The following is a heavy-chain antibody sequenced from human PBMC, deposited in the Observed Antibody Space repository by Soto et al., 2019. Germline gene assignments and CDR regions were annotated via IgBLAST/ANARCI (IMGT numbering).Heavy chain of an antibody. D-gene: IGHD1-26*01. CDR3: ARGGVQDAFDI. CDR1: GFVVDRTY. CDR2: IYSGGGT. J-gene: IGHJ3*02. Sequence: GGSLRLSCAASGFVVDRTYMTWVRQAPGKGLEWVSVIYSGGGTYYADSVEGRFTISRDTSKNTPHLQMNDLRAEDTALYYCARGGVQDAFDIWGQGTMVTVSS. V-gene: IGHV3-53*01.